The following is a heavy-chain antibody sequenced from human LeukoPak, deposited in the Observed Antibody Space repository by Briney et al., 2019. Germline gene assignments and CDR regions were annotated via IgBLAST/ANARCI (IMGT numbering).Heavy chain of an antibody. D-gene: IGHD3-3*01. J-gene: IGHJ5*02. CDR2: INPNSGGT. CDR3: ARGSIQVTILGVDPPNWFDP. Sequence: ASVKVSCKASGYTFTGYYMHWVRQAPGQGLEWMGWINPNSGGTNYAQKFQGRVTMTRDTSISTAYMELSRLRSDDTAVYYCARGSIQVTILGVDPPNWFDPWGQGTLVTVSS. V-gene: IGHV1-2*02. CDR1: GYTFTGYY.